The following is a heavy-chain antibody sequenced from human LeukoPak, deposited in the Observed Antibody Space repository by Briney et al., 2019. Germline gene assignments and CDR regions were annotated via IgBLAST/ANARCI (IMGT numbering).Heavy chain of an antibody. D-gene: IGHD5-12*01. CDR2: MNPNRGDT. CDR3: ATTGSFIGYFRYRYFDY. V-gene: IGHV1-8*01. CDR1: GYTFTSYD. J-gene: IGHJ4*02. Sequence: ASVKVSCKASGYTFTSYDIHWVRQATGQGLEWMGRMNPNRGDTDYAQKFQGRVTMTRDTSISTAYMELSSLRSEDTAVYYCATTGSFIGYFRYRYFDYWGQGTLVTVSS.